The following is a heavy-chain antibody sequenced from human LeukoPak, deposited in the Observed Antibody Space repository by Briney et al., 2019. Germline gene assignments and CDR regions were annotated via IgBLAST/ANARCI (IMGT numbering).Heavy chain of an antibody. D-gene: IGHD5-12*01. V-gene: IGHV3-21*01. CDR2: ISSSNSYI. J-gene: IGHJ3*02. CDR3: HVDIVATQAFDI. CDR1: GFSFSIYS. Sequence: PGGSLRLSCAASGFSFSIYSMKWVRQAPGRGLGWVSSISSSNSYIYYAVSVKGRFTISRDNAKNSLYLKMNSVRAEDTAVYYCHVDIVATQAFDIWGQGTMVTVSS.